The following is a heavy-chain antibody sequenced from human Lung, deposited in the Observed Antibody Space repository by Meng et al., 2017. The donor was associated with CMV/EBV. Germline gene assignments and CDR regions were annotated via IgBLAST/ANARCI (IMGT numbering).Heavy chain of an antibody. CDR1: GYNFTNYW. V-gene: IGHV5-51*01. CDR2: IYPGDSDT. Sequence: GESLKISCEGSGYNFTNYWIGWVRQVSGKGLGWMGIIYPGDSDTRYSPSFQGQVTISVDKSISSAYLQWRSLEASDTAMYYCARLDDTSDYFSHFDYWGHGTLVTVSS. J-gene: IGHJ4*01. CDR3: ARLDDTSDYFSHFDY. D-gene: IGHD4-17*01.